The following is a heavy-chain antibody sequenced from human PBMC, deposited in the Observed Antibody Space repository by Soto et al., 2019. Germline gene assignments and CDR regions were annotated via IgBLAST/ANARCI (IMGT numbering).Heavy chain of an antibody. CDR3: ARDRVAGDHPNWYFDL. J-gene: IGHJ2*01. D-gene: IGHD4-17*01. V-gene: IGHV3-74*01. Sequence: EVQLVESGGGLVQPGGSLRLSCAASGFTFSSYWMHWVRQAPGKGLVWVSRINSDGSSTSYADSVKGRFTISRDNAKNTLYLQMNSLRAEDTAVYYCARDRVAGDHPNWYFDLWGRGTLVTVSS. CDR2: INSDGSST. CDR1: GFTFSSYW.